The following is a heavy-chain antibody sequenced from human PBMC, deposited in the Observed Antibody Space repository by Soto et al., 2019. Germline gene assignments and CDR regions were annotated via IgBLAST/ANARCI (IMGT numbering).Heavy chain of an antibody. CDR2: IKSKTDGGTI. Sequence: EVQLVESGGGLVKPGESLRLSCAASDLSFSNAYINWVRQAPGKGLEWVGRIKSKTDGGTIDYAAPVKGRFIISRDDSSNTVYLQMNSLKTEDPAVYYCTTRGALGYWGQGTLVTVS. CDR3: TTRGALGY. CDR1: DLSFSNAY. J-gene: IGHJ4*02. V-gene: IGHV3-15*07. D-gene: IGHD2-15*01.